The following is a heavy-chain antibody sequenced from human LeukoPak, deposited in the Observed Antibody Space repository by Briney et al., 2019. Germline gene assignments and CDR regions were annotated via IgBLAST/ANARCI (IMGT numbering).Heavy chain of an antibody. Sequence: PRGSLRLSCSASGFTFRGYATHWVRPAPGKGLEYVSAISRVVYTTYYAASVKGRFTSWRDNSKNTLFLQMSRLRPEDTAVYYCVKDSGYYYDILTGPRIWFDPWGRGALVTVSS. CDR2: ISRVVYTT. D-gene: IGHD3-9*01. V-gene: IGHV3-64D*06. J-gene: IGHJ5*02. CDR1: GFTFRGYA. CDR3: VKDSGYYYDILTGPRIWFDP.